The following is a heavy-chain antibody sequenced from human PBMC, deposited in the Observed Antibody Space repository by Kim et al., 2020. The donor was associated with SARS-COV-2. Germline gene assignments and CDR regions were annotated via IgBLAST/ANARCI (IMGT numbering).Heavy chain of an antibody. J-gene: IGHJ6*01. V-gene: IGHV3-21*01. D-gene: IGHD2-2*01. CDR2: ISSSSSYI. Sequence: GGSLRLSCAASGFTFSSYSMNWVRQAPGKGLEWVSSISSSSSYIYYADSVKGRFTISRDNAKNSLYLQMNSLRAEDTAVYYCARDSVVVVPAEQGMDVWGQEATVTVSS. CDR1: GFTFSSYS. CDR3: ARDSVVVVPAEQGMDV.